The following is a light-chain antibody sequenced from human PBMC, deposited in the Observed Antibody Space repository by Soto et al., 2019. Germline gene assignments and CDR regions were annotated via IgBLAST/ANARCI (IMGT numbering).Light chain of an antibody. CDR3: QQCATSPWT. J-gene: IGKJ1*01. CDR1: HSVPTTY. CDR2: GSS. Sequence: EIVLTRSPASLSLSPGERASLSCRASHSVPTTYLAWYQQKPGQAPRVLIYGSSSRATGIPDMFSGSGSGTDFTLTITRLEPEDFALYFCQQCATSPWTFGQGNKVEIK. V-gene: IGKV3-20*01.